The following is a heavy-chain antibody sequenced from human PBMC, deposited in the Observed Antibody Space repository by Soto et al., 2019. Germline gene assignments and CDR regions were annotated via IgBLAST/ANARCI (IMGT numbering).Heavy chain of an antibody. D-gene: IGHD3-10*01. CDR3: ARATRRSTLVRGVTTALDY. CDR2: ISSTGSPM. V-gene: IGHV3-21*01. CDR1: GFTFKIYD. Sequence: GGSLRLSCEASGFTFKIYDMNWVRQAPGKGLEWVSYISSTGSPMYYAESVKGRFTISRDNAKNSLFLQMNSLRGEDTAIYFCARATRRSTLVRGVTTALDYWGQGALVTVSS. J-gene: IGHJ4*02.